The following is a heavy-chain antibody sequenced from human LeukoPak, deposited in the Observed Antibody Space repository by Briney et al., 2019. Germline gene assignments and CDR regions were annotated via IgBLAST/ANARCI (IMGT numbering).Heavy chain of an antibody. J-gene: IGHJ4*02. D-gene: IGHD2-15*01. V-gene: IGHV4-59*08. Sequence: SETLSLTCTAPGGSISSYYWSWIRQPPGKGLEWIGYISYSRSTDSNPSLKSRVTISVDTPKNQISLKLSSVTAADTAAYYCARTYFGRGSCRFFYCGQGTLVTVSS. CDR2: ISYSRST. CDR3: ARTYFGRGSCRFFY. CDR1: GGSISSYY.